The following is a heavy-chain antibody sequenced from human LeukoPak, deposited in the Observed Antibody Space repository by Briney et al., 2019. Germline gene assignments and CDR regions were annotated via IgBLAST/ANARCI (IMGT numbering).Heavy chain of an antibody. CDR2: IRYDGSNK. V-gene: IGHV3-30*02. CDR1: GFTFSSYG. D-gene: IGHD3-22*01. Sequence: GGSLRLSCAASGFTFSSYGMHWVRQAPGKGLEWVAFIRYDGSNKYYADSVKGRFTISRDNSKNTLYLQMNSLRAEDTAVYYCAKGGEAYYDSSGYYYDDAFDIWGQGTMVTVSS. J-gene: IGHJ3*02. CDR3: AKGGEAYYDSSGYYYDDAFDI.